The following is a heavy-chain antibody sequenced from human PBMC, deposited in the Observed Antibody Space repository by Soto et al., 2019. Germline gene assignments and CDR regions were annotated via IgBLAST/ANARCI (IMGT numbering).Heavy chain of an antibody. V-gene: IGHV3-74*01. Sequence: GGSLRLSCAASEFTLRSYWMHWVSQSPGKGLVWVSRISGDGSSTTYADSVRGRFTISRDNAKNTVYLQMDSLRAEDTAVYYCARSLPGTYGAFDLWGQGTMVTVSS. D-gene: IGHD1-7*01. CDR1: EFTLRSYW. CDR2: ISGDGSST. J-gene: IGHJ3*01. CDR3: ARSLPGTYGAFDL.